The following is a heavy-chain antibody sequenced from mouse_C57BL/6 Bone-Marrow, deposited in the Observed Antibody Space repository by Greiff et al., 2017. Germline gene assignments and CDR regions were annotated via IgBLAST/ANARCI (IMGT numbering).Heavy chain of an antibody. Sequence: QVQLQQSGAELVRPGSSVKVSCKASGYAFTNYLIEWVKQRPGQGLEWIGVINPGSGGTNYNEKFKGKATLTADKSSSTAYLQLSSLTSEDSAVCCCARMYDRYGIDYWGQGTTLTVSS. CDR1: GYAFTNYL. D-gene: IGHD1-1*01. V-gene: IGHV1-54*01. CDR2: INPGSGGT. J-gene: IGHJ2*01. CDR3: ARMYDRYGIDY.